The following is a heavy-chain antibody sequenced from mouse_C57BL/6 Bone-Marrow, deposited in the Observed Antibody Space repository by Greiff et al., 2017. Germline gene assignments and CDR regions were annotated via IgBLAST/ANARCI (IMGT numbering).Heavy chain of an antibody. V-gene: IGHV1-4*01. CDR2: INPSSGYT. D-gene: IGHD2-3*01. CDR1: GYTFTSYT. J-gene: IGHJ2*01. CDR3: ARDGYYVDY. Sequence: VKLVESGAELARPGASVKMSCKASGYTFTSYTMHWVNQRPGQGLEWIGYINPSSGYTKYNQKFKDKATLTADKSSSTAYMQLSSLTSEDSAVYYCARDGYYVDYWGQGTTLTVSS.